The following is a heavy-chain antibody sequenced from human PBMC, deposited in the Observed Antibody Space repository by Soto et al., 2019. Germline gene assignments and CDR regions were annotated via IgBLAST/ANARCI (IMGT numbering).Heavy chain of an antibody. Sequence: GGSLRLSCAASGFTFSSYAMSWVRQAPGKGLEWVSVISGSGGSTHYADSVKGRSTISRDNSKNTLYLQVNSLRAEDTAVYYCAKEADISGSHHDYWGQGTQVTVS. V-gene: IGHV3-23*01. D-gene: IGHD3-22*01. CDR1: GFTFSSYA. CDR3: AKEADISGSHHDY. CDR2: ISGSGGST. J-gene: IGHJ4*02.